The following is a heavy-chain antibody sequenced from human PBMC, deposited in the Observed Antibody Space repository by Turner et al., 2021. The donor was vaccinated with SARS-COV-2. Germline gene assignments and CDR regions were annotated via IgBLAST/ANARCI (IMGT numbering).Heavy chain of an antibody. CDR2: IYYSGST. Sequence: QLQLQESGPGLVKPSETLSLTCTVSGGSISSSSYYWGWIRQPPGKGLEWIGGIYYSGSTYYNPSLKSRVTISVDTSKNQFSLKLSSVTAADTAVYYCATDYYDSSGYYYGGWFDPWGQGTLVTVSS. D-gene: IGHD3-22*01. CDR1: GGSISSSSYY. CDR3: ATDYYDSSGYYYGGWFDP. V-gene: IGHV4-39*02. J-gene: IGHJ5*02.